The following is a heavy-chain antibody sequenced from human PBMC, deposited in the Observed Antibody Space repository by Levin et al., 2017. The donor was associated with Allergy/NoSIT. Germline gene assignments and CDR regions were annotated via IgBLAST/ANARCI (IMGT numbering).Heavy chain of an antibody. CDR2: ISAYNGNT. J-gene: IGHJ6*02. V-gene: IGHV1-18*01. CDR3: ARDLVITMVRGVIPNYYYYGMDV. Sequence: GESLKISCQASGYTFTSYGISWVRQAPGQGLEWMGWISAYNGNTNYAQKLQGRVTMTTDTSTSTAYMELRSLRSDDTAVYYCARDLVITMVRGVIPNYYYYGMDVWGQGTTVTVSS. CDR1: GYTFTSYG. D-gene: IGHD3-10*01.